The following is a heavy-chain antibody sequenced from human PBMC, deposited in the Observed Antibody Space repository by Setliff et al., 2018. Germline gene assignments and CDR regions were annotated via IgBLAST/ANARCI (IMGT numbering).Heavy chain of an antibody. V-gene: IGHV3-66*03. CDR1: GFTVNSNY. D-gene: IGHD4-4*01. CDR3: ARDSIMDV. Sequence: PGGSLRLSCAASGFTVNSNYMSWVRQAPGKGLEWVSSIYSSGTTKSADSVTGRFTVSRDNSKNTLYLQMNSLRPEDTALYYCARDSIMDVWGNGTTVTVS. CDR2: IYSSGTT. J-gene: IGHJ6*03.